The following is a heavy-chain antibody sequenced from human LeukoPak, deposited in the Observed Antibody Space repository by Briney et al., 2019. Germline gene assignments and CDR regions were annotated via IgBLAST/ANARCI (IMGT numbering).Heavy chain of an antibody. CDR1: GFTFSSYS. V-gene: IGHV3-21*01. D-gene: IGHD3-22*01. Sequence: PGGSLRLSCAASGFTFSSYSMNWVRQAPGKGLEWVSSISSSSSYIYYADSVKGRFTISRDNAKNSLYLQMNSLRAEDTAVYYCARVNGDGYSFDYWGQGTLVTVSS. CDR3: ARVNGDGYSFDY. J-gene: IGHJ4*02. CDR2: ISSSSSYI.